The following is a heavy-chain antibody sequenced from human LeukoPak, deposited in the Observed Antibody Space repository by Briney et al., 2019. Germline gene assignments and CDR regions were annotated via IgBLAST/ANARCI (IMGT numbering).Heavy chain of an antibody. CDR3: ARDCRRYFSVDTAMVMPYFDY. CDR2: ISAYNGNT. CDR1: GYXFTSYG. J-gene: IGHJ4*02. Sequence: ASVKVSCKASGYXFTSYGISWVRQAPGQGLEWMGGISAYNGNTNYAQKLQGRVTMTTDTSTSTAYMELRSLRSDDTAVYYCARDCRRYFSVDTAMVMPYFDYWGQGTLVTVSS. V-gene: IGHV1-18*01. D-gene: IGHD5-18*01.